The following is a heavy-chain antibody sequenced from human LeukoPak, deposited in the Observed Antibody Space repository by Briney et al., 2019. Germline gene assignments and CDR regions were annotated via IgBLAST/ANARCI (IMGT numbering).Heavy chain of an antibody. D-gene: IGHD5-24*01. Sequence: SETQSLTCTVSGGSITSSSFYWGWVRQPPGKGLEWFGSIYFSGNTYYNPSLKSRLTMSVDTSKNQFSLNLSSVTAADTAVYYCARTIEMATISYFDYWGQGTLVTVSS. V-gene: IGHV4-39*01. CDR2: IYFSGNT. CDR3: ARTIEMATISYFDY. J-gene: IGHJ4*02. CDR1: GGSITSSSFY.